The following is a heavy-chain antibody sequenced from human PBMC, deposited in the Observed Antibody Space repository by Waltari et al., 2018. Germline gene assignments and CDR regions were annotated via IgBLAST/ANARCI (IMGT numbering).Heavy chain of an antibody. V-gene: IGHV3-74*01. Sequence: EVQLVESGGNLVQPGGSLRLSCAAPGFTLPSHWLHWVRQAPGKGLVWVSRINSDGSNTRYADSGKGRFTISRDNAKNTLYLEMNSLRAEDTAVYFCAGGPQSGASSAWYGWFDPWGQGTLVTVSS. CDR2: INSDGSNT. CDR1: GFTLPSHW. J-gene: IGHJ5*02. D-gene: IGHD6-13*01. CDR3: AGGPQSGASSAWYGWFDP.